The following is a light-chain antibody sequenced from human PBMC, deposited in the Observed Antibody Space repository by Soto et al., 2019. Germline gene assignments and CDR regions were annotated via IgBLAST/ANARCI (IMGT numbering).Light chain of an antibody. J-gene: IGLJ2*01. Sequence: QSALTQPASVSGSPGQSITICCTGTSSDVGSYNLVSWYQKHPGKAPKVMIYEVSKRPSGVSNRFSGSKSGNTASLTISGLQAEDEADYYCCSYAGSSTLVFGGGTKLTVL. V-gene: IGLV2-23*02. CDR1: SSDVGSYNL. CDR3: CSYAGSSTLV. CDR2: EVS.